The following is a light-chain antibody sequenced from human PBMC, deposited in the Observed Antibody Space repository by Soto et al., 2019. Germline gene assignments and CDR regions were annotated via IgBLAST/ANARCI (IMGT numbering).Light chain of an antibody. CDR3: QQSYSSPWT. V-gene: IGKV1-39*01. J-gene: IGKJ1*01. CDR1: QSISGY. CDR2: AAS. Sequence: DIPMTQSPSSLSASVGDRVTITCRASQSISGYLNWYQHKPGKAPKNLIYAASSLQSGVPSRFSGSGSGTDFTLTISSLQPEDFATYYCQQSYSSPWTFGQGTKVEIK.